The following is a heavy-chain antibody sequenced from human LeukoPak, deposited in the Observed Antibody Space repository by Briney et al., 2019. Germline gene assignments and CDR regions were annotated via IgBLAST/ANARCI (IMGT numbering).Heavy chain of an antibody. V-gene: IGHV1-18*01. Sequence: GASVKVSCKASGYTFSSYGISWVRQAPGQGLEWMGWISGNNDNTNYAQKVQGRVTMTTDTSTSTAYMELRSLRSDDTAVYYCARGRAAGTFWLDYWGQGTLVTVSS. CDR1: GYTFSSYG. CDR2: ISGNNDNT. CDR3: ARGRAAGTFWLDY. J-gene: IGHJ4*02. D-gene: IGHD6-13*01.